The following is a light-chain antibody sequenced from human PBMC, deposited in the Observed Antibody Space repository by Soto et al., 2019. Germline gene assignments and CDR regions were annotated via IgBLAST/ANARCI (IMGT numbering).Light chain of an antibody. CDR3: SSYTSSSNRV. CDR2: EVS. V-gene: IGLV2-14*01. Sequence: QSALTQPASVSGSPGQSITISCPGTSSDVGGYHYVSWYQQHPGKAPKLMIYEVSNRPSGVSNRFSGSKSGNTASLTISGLQAEDEADYDCSSYTSSSNRVFGGGTKLTVL. J-gene: IGLJ3*02. CDR1: SSDVGGYHY.